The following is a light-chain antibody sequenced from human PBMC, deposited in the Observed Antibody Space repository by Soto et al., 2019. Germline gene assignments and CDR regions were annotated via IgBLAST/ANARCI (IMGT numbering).Light chain of an antibody. CDR2: GAS. Sequence: EVVLTQSPGTLSLSPGERATLSCRASQSASATYIAWYQQKSGQAPRLLLYGASSRATGIPDRFSGSGSGTEFTLTIDRLEPEDFATYYCQQYGSSPRAFGQGTKVDIK. CDR3: QQYGSSPRA. CDR1: QSASATY. V-gene: IGKV3-20*01. J-gene: IGKJ1*01.